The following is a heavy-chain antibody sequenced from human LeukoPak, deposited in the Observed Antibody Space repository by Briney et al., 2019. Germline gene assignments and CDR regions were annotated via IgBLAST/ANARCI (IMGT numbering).Heavy chain of an antibody. CDR3: ARGPPPDLDY. CDR1: GDSISEYY. CDR2: IHPSGST. J-gene: IGHJ4*02. Sequence: SETLSLTCTVSGDSISEYYWSWIRQPAGKGLEWIGRIHPSGSTNYNPSLKSRVTLSVDTSKNEFSLKLSSVTAADTAVYYCARGPPPDLDYWGRGTLVTVSS. V-gene: IGHV4-4*07.